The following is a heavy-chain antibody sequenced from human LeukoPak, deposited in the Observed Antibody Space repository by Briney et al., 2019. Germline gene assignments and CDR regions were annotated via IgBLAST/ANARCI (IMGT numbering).Heavy chain of an antibody. CDR1: GGSVSSGSYY. J-gene: IGHJ4*02. V-gene: IGHV4-61*01. CDR3: ARGQGGVVVVVAAKPEAFDY. Sequence: PSETLSLTCTVSGGSVSSGSYYWSWIRQPPGKGLEWIGYIYYSGSTNYNPSLKSRVTISVDTSKNQFSLKLSSVTAADTAVYYCARGQGGVVVVVAAKPEAFDYWGQGTLVTVSS. CDR2: IYYSGST. D-gene: IGHD2-15*01.